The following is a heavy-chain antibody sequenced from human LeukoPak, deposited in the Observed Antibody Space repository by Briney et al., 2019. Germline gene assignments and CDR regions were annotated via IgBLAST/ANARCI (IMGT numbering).Heavy chain of an antibody. D-gene: IGHD3-22*01. V-gene: IGHV4-39*07. J-gene: IGHJ4*02. Sequence: KPSETLSLNCTVSNGSISSSSYYWGWIRQPPGKGLERIGSIYYSGSTYYNPSLKSRVTISVDTSKKQFSLKLTSVTAADTAVYYCVNSDSSGYYVDYWGQGTLVTVSS. CDR3: VNSDSSGYYVDY. CDR1: NGSISSSSYY. CDR2: IYYSGST.